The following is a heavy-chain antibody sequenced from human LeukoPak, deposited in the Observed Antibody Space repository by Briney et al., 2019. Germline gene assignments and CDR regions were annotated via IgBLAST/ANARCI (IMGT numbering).Heavy chain of an antibody. CDR1: GFTFDDYT. V-gene: IGHV3-43*01. J-gene: IGHJ3*02. Sequence: GGSLRLSCAASGFTFDDYTMHWVRHAPGKGLEWVSLISWDGGSTYYADSVKGRFTISRDNAKDTLYLQMNSLRAEDTAVYYCARGDPTVTTTGSGGLDIWGQGTMVAVSS. CDR2: ISWDGGST. CDR3: ARGDPTVTTTGSGGLDI. D-gene: IGHD4-17*01.